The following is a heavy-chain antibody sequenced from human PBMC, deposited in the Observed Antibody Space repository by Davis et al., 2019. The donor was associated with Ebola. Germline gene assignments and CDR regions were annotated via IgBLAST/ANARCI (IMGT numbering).Heavy chain of an antibody. CDR2: IYYSGST. V-gene: IGHV4-61*01. CDR3: ARQGIPNWFDP. CDR1: GGSVSSGSYY. D-gene: IGHD2-2*02. Sequence: MPGGSLRLSCTVSGGSVSSGSYYWSWIRQPPGKGLEWIGYIYYSGSTNYNPSLKSRVTISVDTSKNQFSLKLSSVTAADTAVYYCARQGIPNWFDPWGQGTLVTVSS. J-gene: IGHJ5*02.